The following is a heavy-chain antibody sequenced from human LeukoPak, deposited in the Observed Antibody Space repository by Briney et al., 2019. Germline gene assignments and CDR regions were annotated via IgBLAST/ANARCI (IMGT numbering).Heavy chain of an antibody. CDR1: GFTFMTSG. J-gene: IGHJ4*02. V-gene: IGHV3-48*01. Sequence: GGALRLSCAASGFTFMTSGMNWVPQAPGEGLEWVSYIIIIGATISYAQSVKGRFTITRDNAQNSLTLHMNTLRADDTAVYHCAKDGGTHFDHWGQGTLVTVPS. D-gene: IGHD1-26*01. CDR3: AKDGGTHFDH. CDR2: IIIIGATI.